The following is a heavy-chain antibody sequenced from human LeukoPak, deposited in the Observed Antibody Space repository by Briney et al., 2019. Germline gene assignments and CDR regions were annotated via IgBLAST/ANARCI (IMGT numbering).Heavy chain of an antibody. Sequence: PSETLSLTCTVSGGSISSYYWSWLRQPPGKGLEWIGYIYYSGSTNYNPSLKSRVTISVDTSKNQFSLKLSSVTAADTAVYYCARRNYYGSGSSDWFDPWGQGTLVTVSS. CDR3: ARRNYYGSGSSDWFDP. CDR1: GGSISSYY. V-gene: IGHV4-59*01. CDR2: IYYSGST. D-gene: IGHD3-10*01. J-gene: IGHJ5*02.